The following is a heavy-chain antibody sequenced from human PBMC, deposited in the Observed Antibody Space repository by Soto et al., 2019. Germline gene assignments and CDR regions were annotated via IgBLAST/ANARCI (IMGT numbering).Heavy chain of an antibody. V-gene: IGHV4-4*02. CDR2: SILSGAP. CDR3: ARGVLEYCSSTSCYAEALGYYYYMDV. Sequence: QVKRQSPGQGRVKPSGPRSLTSPVLVASFTGGNGGGWVRRPPGRGRGGIGESILSGAPNYNPSLKSLVTTSVDKSKNQFSLKLSSVTAADTAVYYCARGVLEYCSSTSCYAEALGYYYYMDVWGQGTTVTVSS. CDR1: VASFTGGNG. J-gene: IGHJ6*03. D-gene: IGHD2-2*01.